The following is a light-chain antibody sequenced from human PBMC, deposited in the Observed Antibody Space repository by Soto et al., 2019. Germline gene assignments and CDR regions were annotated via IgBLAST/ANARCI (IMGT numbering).Light chain of an antibody. CDR2: DVS. CDR3: SSYTSSSDYV. J-gene: IGLJ1*01. CDR1: SSDVGGYNY. V-gene: IGLV2-14*01. Sequence: QSVLTQPASVSGSPGQSITISCTGTSSDVGGYNYVSWYQQHPGKAPKLMIYDVSNRPSGVSNRFSGSKSGNTASLTISGLQADDVADYYCSSYTSSSDYVFGTVTKSPS.